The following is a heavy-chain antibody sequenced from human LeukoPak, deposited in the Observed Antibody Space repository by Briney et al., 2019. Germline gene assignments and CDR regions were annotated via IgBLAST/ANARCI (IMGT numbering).Heavy chain of an antibody. CDR1: GYTFTSYD. V-gene: IGHV1-8*01. CDR2: MNPNSGNT. CDR3: ARLRPVVVATVYYYGMDV. J-gene: IGHJ6*02. Sequence: ASVKVSCKASGYTFTSYDINWVRQATGQGLERMGWMNPNSGNTGYAQKFQGRVTMTRNTSISTAYMELSSLRSEDTAVYYCARLRPVVVATVYYYGMDVWGQGTTVTVSS. D-gene: IGHD2-15*01.